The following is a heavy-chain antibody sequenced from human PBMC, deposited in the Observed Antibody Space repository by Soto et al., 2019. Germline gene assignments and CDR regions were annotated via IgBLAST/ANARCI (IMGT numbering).Heavy chain of an antibody. CDR1: GGTFSSYA. CDR3: ARPRSGGDSNWFDP. D-gene: IGHD2-21*02. V-gene: IGHV1-69*06. Sequence: SVKVSCKASGGTFSSYAISWVRQAPGQGLEWMGGIIPTFGTANYAQKFQGRVTITADKSTSTAYMELSSLRSEDTAVYYCARPRSGGDSNWFDPWGQGTLVTVSS. CDR2: IIPTFGTA. J-gene: IGHJ5*02.